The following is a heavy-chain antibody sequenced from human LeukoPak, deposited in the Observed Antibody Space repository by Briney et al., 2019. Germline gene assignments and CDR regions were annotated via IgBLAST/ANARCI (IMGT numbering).Heavy chain of an antibody. Sequence: ASVKVSCTASGYTFTSYYMHWVRQAPGQGLEWMGIINPSGGSTSYARKFQGRVAMTRDTSTSTVYMELSSLRSEDTAVYYCARGGVRTGIQLWEFGYWGQGTLVTVSS. CDR3: ARGGVRTGIQLWEFGY. CDR1: GYTFTSYY. V-gene: IGHV1-46*01. J-gene: IGHJ4*02. D-gene: IGHD5-18*01. CDR2: INPSGGST.